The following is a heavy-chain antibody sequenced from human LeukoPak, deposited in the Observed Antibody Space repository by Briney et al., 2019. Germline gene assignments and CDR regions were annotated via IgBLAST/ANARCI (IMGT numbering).Heavy chain of an antibody. Sequence: ASVKVSCKASGYTFTSYGISWVRQAPGQGLEWMGWISAYNGNTNYAQKLQGRVTMTTDTSTSTAYMELRSLRSDDTAVYYCARVEGGSGSYQQYGAFDIWGQGTMVTISS. CDR1: GYTFTSYG. V-gene: IGHV1-18*01. CDR3: ARVEGGSGSYQQYGAFDI. CDR2: ISAYNGNT. D-gene: IGHD1-26*01. J-gene: IGHJ3*02.